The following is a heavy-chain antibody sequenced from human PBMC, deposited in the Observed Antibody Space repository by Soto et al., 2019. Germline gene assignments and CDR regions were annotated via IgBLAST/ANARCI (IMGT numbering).Heavy chain of an antibody. CDR3: AKAGQAIVRFRSSEYSGMDV. CDR2: ISYDGSNK. Sequence: QVQLVESGGGVVQPGRSLRLSCAASGFTFSSYGMHWVRQAPGKGLEWVSIISYDGSNKYYADSVKGRFTISRDTSNNTPFLQTNSLRAEDTAVYYCAKAGQAIVRFRSSEYSGMDVWGQGTTVTVSS. D-gene: IGHD3-16*02. J-gene: IGHJ6*02. V-gene: IGHV3-30*18. CDR1: GFTFSSYG.